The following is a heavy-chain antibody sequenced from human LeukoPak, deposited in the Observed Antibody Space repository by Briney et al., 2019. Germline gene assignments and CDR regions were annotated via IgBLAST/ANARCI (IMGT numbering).Heavy chain of an antibody. V-gene: IGHV3-48*03. CDR3: ARDTLNGPFVISLDY. Sequence: GGSLRLSCAASGFSFSSYPMNWVRQAPGKGLEWVSHISSDGNTEYYVDAARGLFTLSRDNAKNSLFLKINSLRAEDTAVYYCARDTLNGPFVISLDYWGQEHVDAVSS. D-gene: IGHD3-9*01. CDR2: ISSDGNTE. CDR1: GFSFSSYP. J-gene: IGHJ4*02.